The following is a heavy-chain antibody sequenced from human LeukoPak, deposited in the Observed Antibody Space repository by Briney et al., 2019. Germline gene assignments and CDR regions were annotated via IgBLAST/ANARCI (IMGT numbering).Heavy chain of an antibody. V-gene: IGHV4-30-4*01. CDR3: ARGPEYYYDSSGYSLDY. Sequence: PSQTLSLTCTVSGGSISSGDYYWGWIRQPPGKGLEWIGYIYYSGSTYYNPSLKSRVTISVDTSKNQFSLKLSSVTAADTAVYYCARGPEYYYDSSGYSLDYWGQGTLVTVSS. CDR1: GGSISSGDYY. CDR2: IYYSGST. J-gene: IGHJ4*02. D-gene: IGHD3-22*01.